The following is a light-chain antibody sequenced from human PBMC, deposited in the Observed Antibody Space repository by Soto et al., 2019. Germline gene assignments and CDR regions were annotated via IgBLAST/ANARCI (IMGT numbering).Light chain of an antibody. CDR2: AAS. CDR1: QSISSY. V-gene: IGKV1-39*01. CDR3: QQSYSTPPT. Sequence: RTLSPSTLSASVAARVAITCRESQSISSYLNWYQQKPGKAPKLLIYAASSLQSGVPSRFSGSGSGTDFTLTISSLQPEDFATYYCQQSYSTPPTFGQGTKVDIK. J-gene: IGKJ1*01.